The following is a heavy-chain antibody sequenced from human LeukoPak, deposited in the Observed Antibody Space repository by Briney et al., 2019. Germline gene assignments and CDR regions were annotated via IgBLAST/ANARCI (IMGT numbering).Heavy chain of an antibody. CDR3: ARAGRIYGDYVPYYFDY. J-gene: IGHJ4*02. Sequence: GGSLRLSCAASGFTVSSNYMSWVRQAPGKGLEWVSSISSSSSYIYYADSVKGRFTISRDNAKNSLYLQMNSLRAEDTAVYYCARAGRIYGDYVPYYFDYWGQGTLVTVSS. CDR1: GFTVSSNY. CDR2: ISSSSSYI. D-gene: IGHD4-17*01. V-gene: IGHV3-21*01.